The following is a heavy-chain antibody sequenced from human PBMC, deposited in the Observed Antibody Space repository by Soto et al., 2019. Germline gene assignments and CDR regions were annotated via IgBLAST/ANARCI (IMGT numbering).Heavy chain of an antibody. J-gene: IGHJ5*02. CDR3: ARPTLEYRSSARWFDP. Sequence: QLQLQESGPGLVKPSETLSLTCTVSGGSISSSSYYWGWIRQPPGKGLECIGSIYYSGSTYYNPSLTPRVNISVDTPTTQFSMLLSSATAANTAVYYGARPTLEYRSSARWFDPWGQGTLVTVSS. V-gene: IGHV4-39*01. D-gene: IGHD6-6*01. CDR1: GGSISSSSYY. CDR2: IYYSGST.